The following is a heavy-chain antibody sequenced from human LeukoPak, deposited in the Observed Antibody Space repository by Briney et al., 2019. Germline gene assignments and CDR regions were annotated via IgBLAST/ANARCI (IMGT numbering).Heavy chain of an antibody. CDR3: ARDRGIVVVPAAIPRYNWFDP. Sequence: SETLSLTCTVSGGSISSGDYYWSWIRQPPGKGLEWIGYIYYSGSTYYNPSLKSRVTISVDTSKNQFSLKLSSVTAADTAVYYCARDRGIVVVPAAIPRYNWFDPWGQGTLVTVSS. V-gene: IGHV4-30-4*08. D-gene: IGHD2-2*02. CDR2: IYYSGST. J-gene: IGHJ5*02. CDR1: GGSISSGDYY.